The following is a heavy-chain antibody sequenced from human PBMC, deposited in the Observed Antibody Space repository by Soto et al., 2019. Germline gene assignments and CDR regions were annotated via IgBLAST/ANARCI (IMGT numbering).Heavy chain of an antibody. V-gene: IGHV3-30-3*01. D-gene: IGHD6-13*01. J-gene: IGHJ6*02. CDR2: ISHDGSEK. CDR1: RFTFSSYA. CDR3: ARAAAYFFHSYYAMDV. Sequence: QVQLVESGGGVVQPGKSLRLSCAASRFTFSSYAMDWVRQAPGKGLEWVAVISHDGSEKYYGDSVTGRFTISRDNPKNPVYLQMNSLRPEDTDVYYCARAAAYFFHSYYAMDVWGQGTAVTVSS.